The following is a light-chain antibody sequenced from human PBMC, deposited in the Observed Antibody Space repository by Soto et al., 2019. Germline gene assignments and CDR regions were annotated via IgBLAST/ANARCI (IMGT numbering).Light chain of an antibody. J-gene: IGLJ1*01. CDR2: QVS. CDR1: SSDVGGYNH. V-gene: IGLV2-8*01. Sequence: QSALTQPPSASGSPGQSVTISCTGTSSDVGGYNHVSWYQQHPGKAPKLMISQVSMRPSGVPDRFFASKSGNTASLTVSGLQAEDEADYYCSSYAGSNNYVFGTGNKLTVL. CDR3: SSYAGSNNYV.